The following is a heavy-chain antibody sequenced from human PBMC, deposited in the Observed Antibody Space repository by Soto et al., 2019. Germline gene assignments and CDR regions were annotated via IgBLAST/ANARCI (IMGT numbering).Heavy chain of an antibody. CDR3: ARDDCSGGSCYIGY. V-gene: IGHV1-18*01. CDR1: GYTFTSYG. D-gene: IGHD2-15*01. CDR2: ISAYNGNT. Sequence: ASVKVSCKASGYTFTSYGISWVRQAPGQGLEWMGWISAYNGNTNYAQKLQGRVTMTTDTSTSTAYMELRSLRSDDTAVYYCARDDCSGGSCYIGYWGQGTXVTVSS. J-gene: IGHJ4*02.